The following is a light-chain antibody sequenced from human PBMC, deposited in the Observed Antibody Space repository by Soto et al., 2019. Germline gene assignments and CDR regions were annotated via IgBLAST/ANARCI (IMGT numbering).Light chain of an antibody. CDR1: SSEIGAHNF. CDR2: EVI. J-gene: IGLJ1*01. CDR3: NSYTTSNTFV. V-gene: IGLV2-14*03. Sequence: QSVLTQPASVSGSPGQAITVSCSGTSSEIGAHNFVSWYHQHPGKAPKLIIYEVINRPSGVSDRFSGSKSGNTASLTISGLQSEDEADYYCNSYTTSNTFVFGSGTKVTV.